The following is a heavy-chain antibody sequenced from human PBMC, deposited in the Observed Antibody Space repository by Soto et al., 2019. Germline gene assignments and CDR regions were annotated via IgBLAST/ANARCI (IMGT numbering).Heavy chain of an antibody. Sequence: SETLSLTCAFYVGSFSGYYWSWIRQPPGKGLEWIGEINHSGSTNYNPSLKSRVTISVDTSKNQFSLKLSSVTAADTAVYYCARGAFLTIFYYYSYGMEVWGQGTTVSVSS. D-gene: IGHD3-3*01. J-gene: IGHJ6*01. CDR2: INHSGST. CDR3: ARGAFLTIFYYYSYGMEV. V-gene: IGHV4-34*01. CDR1: VGSFSGYY.